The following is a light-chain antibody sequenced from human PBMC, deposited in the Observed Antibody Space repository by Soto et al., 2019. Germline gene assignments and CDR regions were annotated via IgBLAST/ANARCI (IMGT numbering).Light chain of an antibody. CDR2: GTF. CDR3: QQYKSWPPIT. CDR1: QSVSSN. V-gene: IGKV3D-15*01. Sequence: EIVLTQSPVTLSLSPGERATLSCSASQSVSSNLAWYQQKPGQAPRLLISGTFSRATGIPDRFSGTGSGTEFTLTISSLKSEDYAVYYCQQYKSWPPITFGQGTRLEIK. J-gene: IGKJ5*01.